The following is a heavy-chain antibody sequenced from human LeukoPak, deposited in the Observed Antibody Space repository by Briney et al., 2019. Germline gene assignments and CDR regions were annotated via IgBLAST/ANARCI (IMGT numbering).Heavy chain of an antibody. Sequence: PSGTLSLTCAVSGGSISSSNWWSWVRPPPGKGLEWIGGIYHSGSTNYNPSLKSRVTMSVDTSKNQFSLKLSSVTAADTAVYYCARGFGVNFDYWGQGTLVTVSS. CDR1: GGSISSSNW. V-gene: IGHV4-4*02. D-gene: IGHD3-10*01. J-gene: IGHJ4*02. CDR3: ARGFGVNFDY. CDR2: IYHSGST.